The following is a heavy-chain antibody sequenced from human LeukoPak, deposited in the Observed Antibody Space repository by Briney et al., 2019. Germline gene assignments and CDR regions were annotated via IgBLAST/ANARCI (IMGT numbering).Heavy chain of an antibody. V-gene: IGHV1-69*04. CDR1: GGTFSSYA. D-gene: IGHD3-22*01. CDR2: IIPIFGIA. CDR3: ARVPLGYDPVRDYYYGMDV. Sequence: SVKVSCKASGGTFSSYAISWVRQAPGQGLEWMGRIIPIFGIANYAQKFQGRVTITADKSTSTAYVELSSLRSEDTAVYYCARVPLGYDPVRDYYYGMDVWGQGTTVTVSS. J-gene: IGHJ6*02.